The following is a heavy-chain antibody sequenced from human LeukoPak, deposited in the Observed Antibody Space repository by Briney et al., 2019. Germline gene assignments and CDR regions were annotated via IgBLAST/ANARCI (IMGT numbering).Heavy chain of an antibody. CDR2: IYYRGST. J-gene: IGHJ4*02. CDR3: ARGWGGYGGPFDY. CDR1: GGSISSSSYY. V-gene: IGHV4-39*07. D-gene: IGHD5-12*01. Sequence: SETLSLTCTVSGGSISSSSYYWGWIRQPPGKGLEWIGSIYYRGSTYHNPSLKSRVTISVDTSKNQFSLKLSSVTAADTAVYYCARGWGGYGGPFDYWGQGTLVTVSS.